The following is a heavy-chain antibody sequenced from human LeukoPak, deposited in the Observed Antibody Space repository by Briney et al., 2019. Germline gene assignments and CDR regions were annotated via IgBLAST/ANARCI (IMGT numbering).Heavy chain of an antibody. V-gene: IGHV3-7*01. Sequence: GGSLRLSCAASGFTFRSDWMSWVRQAPGKGLEWVATIKHDLNETHYGDSVKGRFIVSRDNPKNSLFLQMNSLRVEDTALYFCAKWDFFGDYFSFDPRGQGTRVTVSS. J-gene: IGHJ5*02. CDR3: AKWDFFGDYFSFDP. CDR2: IKHDLNET. D-gene: IGHD1-26*01. CDR1: GFTFRSDW.